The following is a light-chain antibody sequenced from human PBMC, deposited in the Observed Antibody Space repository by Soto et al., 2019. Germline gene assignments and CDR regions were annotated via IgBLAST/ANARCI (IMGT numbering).Light chain of an antibody. J-gene: IGKJ1*01. CDR1: QNINNY. Sequence: DIQMTQSPSSLSASVGDRVTITCQASQNINNYLNWYQQKTGKAPKLLIYKASSLESGVPSRFSGSGSETEFTLTISSLQPDDFATYYCQQYNSYWTFGQGTKVDIK. CDR3: QQYNSYWT. V-gene: IGKV1-5*03. CDR2: KAS.